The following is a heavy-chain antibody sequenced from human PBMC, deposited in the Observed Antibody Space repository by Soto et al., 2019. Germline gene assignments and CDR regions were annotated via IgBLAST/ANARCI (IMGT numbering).Heavy chain of an antibody. D-gene: IGHD2-15*01. Sequence: GGSLRLSCAASGFTFSSYGMHWVRQAPGKGLEWVAVISYDGSNKYYADSVKGRFTISRDNSKNTLYLQMNSLRAEDTAVYYCAKDRLVVVVAAAFDYWGQGTLVTVSS. CDR1: GFTFSSYG. V-gene: IGHV3-30*18. CDR3: AKDRLVVVVAAAFDY. CDR2: ISYDGSNK. J-gene: IGHJ4*02.